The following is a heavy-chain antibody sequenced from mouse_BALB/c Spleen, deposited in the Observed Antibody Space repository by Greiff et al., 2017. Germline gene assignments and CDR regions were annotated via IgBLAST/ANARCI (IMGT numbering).Heavy chain of an antibody. Sequence: EVKLVESGGGLVKPGGSLKLSCAASGFTFSSYTMSWVRQSPEKRLEWVAEISSGGSYTYYPDTVTGRFTISRDNAKNTLYLEMSSLRSEDTAMYYCARGGIYYYGSKDWYFDVWGAGTTVTVSS. J-gene: IGHJ1*01. CDR2: ISSGGSYT. CDR1: GFTFSSYT. CDR3: ARGGIYYYGSKDWYFDV. D-gene: IGHD1-1*01. V-gene: IGHV5-9-4*01.